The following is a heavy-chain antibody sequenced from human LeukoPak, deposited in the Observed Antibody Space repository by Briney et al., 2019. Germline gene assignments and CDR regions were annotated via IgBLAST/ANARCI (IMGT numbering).Heavy chain of an antibody. D-gene: IGHD6-13*01. CDR1: GGSISSYY. J-gene: IGHJ6*02. CDR2: IYYSGST. V-gene: IGHV4-59*01. Sequence: SETLSLTCTVSGGSISSYYWSWIRQPPGKGLEWIGYIYYSGSTNYNPSLKSRVTISVDTSKNQFSLKLSSVTAADTAVYYCARAIAAAGWSYYYGMDVWGQGATVTVSS. CDR3: ARAIAAAGWSYYYGMDV.